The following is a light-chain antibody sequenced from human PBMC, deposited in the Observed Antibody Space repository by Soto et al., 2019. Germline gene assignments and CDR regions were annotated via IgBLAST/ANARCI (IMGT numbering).Light chain of an antibody. V-gene: IGKV3-11*01. CDR2: DVS. J-gene: IGKJ4*01. CDR3: QQRTSWPN. Sequence: EIVLTQAPAPLSLSPGDRATLSCRASQSITSALAWFQQKPGQAPRLLIYDVSRRATGIPARFSGSGSGTDFTLTISRLEPEDFAVYYCQQRTSWPNFGGGTK. CDR1: QSITSA.